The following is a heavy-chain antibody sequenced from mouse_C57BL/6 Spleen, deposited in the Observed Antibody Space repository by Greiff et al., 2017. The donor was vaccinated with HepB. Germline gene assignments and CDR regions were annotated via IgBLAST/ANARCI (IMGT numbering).Heavy chain of an antibody. D-gene: IGHD2-3*01. CDR3: AREGDGCSGGFAY. CDR1: GFTFSSYA. CDR2: ISAGGSYT. J-gene: IGHJ3*01. V-gene: IGHV5-4*01. Sequence: EVQRVESGGGLVKPGGSLKLSCAASGFTFSSYAMSWVRQTPEKRLEWVATISAGGSYTYYPDNVKGRFTISRDNAKNNLYLQMSHLKSEDTAMYYGAREGDGCSGGFAYWGQGTLVTVSA.